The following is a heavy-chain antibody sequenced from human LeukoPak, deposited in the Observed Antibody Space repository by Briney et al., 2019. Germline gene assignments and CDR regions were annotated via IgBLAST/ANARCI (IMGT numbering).Heavy chain of an antibody. V-gene: IGHV3-23*01. CDR3: AKGIDILTAYLDY. CDR2: ISGSGGTT. J-gene: IGHJ4*02. Sequence: PGGSLRLSCAASGFTFSYYAMYWVRQAPGKGLEWVSAISGSGGTTYYADSVKGRFTISRDNSKNTLYLQMNSLRAEDTAVYYCAKGIDILTAYLDYWGQGTLVTVSS. CDR1: GFTFSYYA. D-gene: IGHD3-9*01.